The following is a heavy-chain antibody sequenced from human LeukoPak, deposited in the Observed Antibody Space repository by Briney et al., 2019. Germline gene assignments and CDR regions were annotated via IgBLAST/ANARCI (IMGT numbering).Heavy chain of an antibody. CDR1: GFTFGDYA. V-gene: IGHV3-49*03. Sequence: GGSLRLSCTASGFTFGDYAMSWFRQAPGKGLEWVGFIRSKTYGGTTEYAASVKGRFTISRDESKSIAYLQMNSLTTEDTAAYYCTSSLGFCSGGSCYSSLGYYYMDVWGKGTTVTVSS. J-gene: IGHJ6*03. CDR3: TSSLGFCSGGSCYSSLGYYYMDV. CDR2: IRSKTYGGTT. D-gene: IGHD2-15*01.